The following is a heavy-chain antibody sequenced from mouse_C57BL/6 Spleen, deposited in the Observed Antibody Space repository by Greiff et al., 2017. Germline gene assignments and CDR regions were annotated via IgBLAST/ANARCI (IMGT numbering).Heavy chain of an antibody. J-gene: IGHJ2*01. V-gene: IGHV1-82*01. D-gene: IGHD2-1*01. CDR1: GYAFTSSW. Sequence: QVQLQQSGPELVKPGASVKISCKASGYAFTSSWLNWVKQRPGKGLEWIGRIYPGDGDTNYNGKFKGTATLTAAKSSSTAYMHLSNQASEDSAVYCCAILYPFDYWGQGTTLTVSS. CDR3: AILYPFDY. CDR2: IYPGDGDT.